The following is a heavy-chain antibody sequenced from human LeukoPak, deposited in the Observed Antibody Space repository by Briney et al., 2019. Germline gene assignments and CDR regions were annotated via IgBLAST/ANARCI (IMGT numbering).Heavy chain of an antibody. CDR1: GFTFSSYA. Sequence: GGSLRLSCAASGFTFSSYAMHWVRQAPGQGLEWMGWINPNSGGTNYAQKFQGRVTMTRDTSISTAYMELSRLRSDDTAVYYCARGGIVVVPAAIQNNWFDPWGQGTLVTVSS. D-gene: IGHD2-2*01. CDR2: INPNSGGT. V-gene: IGHV1-2*02. J-gene: IGHJ5*02. CDR3: ARGGIVVVPAAIQNNWFDP.